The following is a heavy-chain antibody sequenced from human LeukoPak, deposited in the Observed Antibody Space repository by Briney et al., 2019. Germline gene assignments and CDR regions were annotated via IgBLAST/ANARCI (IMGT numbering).Heavy chain of an antibody. J-gene: IGHJ4*02. CDR2: ISWNSGSI. Sequence: WIRQFPGKGLEWVSGISWNSGSIGYADSVKGRFTISRDNAKNSLYLQMNSLRAEDTALYYCAKDRIAAGNWGQGTLVTVSS. D-gene: IGHD6-13*01. V-gene: IGHV3-9*01. CDR3: AKDRIAAGN.